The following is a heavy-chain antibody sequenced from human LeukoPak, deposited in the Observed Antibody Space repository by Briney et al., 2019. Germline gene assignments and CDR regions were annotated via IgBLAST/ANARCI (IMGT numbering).Heavy chain of an antibody. Sequence: GESLKISCKGSGYSFTSYWIGWVRQMPGKGLEWMGIIYPGDSDTRYSPSFQGQVTISADKSISTAYLQWSSLKASDTAMYYCARASREKYSSSWYRNYYYYYYMDVWGKGTTVTVSS. CDR2: IYPGDSDT. CDR3: ARASREKYSSSWYRNYYYYYYMDV. V-gene: IGHV5-51*01. J-gene: IGHJ6*03. CDR1: GYSFTSYW. D-gene: IGHD6-13*01.